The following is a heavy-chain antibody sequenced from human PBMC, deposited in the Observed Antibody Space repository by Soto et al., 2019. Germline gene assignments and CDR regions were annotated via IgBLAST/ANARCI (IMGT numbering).Heavy chain of an antibody. Sequence: ETLSLTCTFSGGSISSSSYYWGWIRRPPGKGLEWIGSIYYSGSTYYNPSLKSRVTISVDTPKNQFSLKLSSVTAADTAVYYCARLRCGGSCYSGYYYYGMDVWGQGTTVTVSS. CDR1: GGSISSSSYY. J-gene: IGHJ6*02. CDR3: ARLRCGGSCYSGYYYYGMDV. V-gene: IGHV4-39*01. CDR2: IYYSGST. D-gene: IGHD2-15*01.